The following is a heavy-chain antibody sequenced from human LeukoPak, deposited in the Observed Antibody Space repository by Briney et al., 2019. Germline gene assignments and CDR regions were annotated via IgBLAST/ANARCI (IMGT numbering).Heavy chain of an antibody. CDR2: ISGSGGST. Sequence: GGSLRLSCAASGFTFSSYAMSWVRQAPGKGLEWVSAISGSGGSTYYADSVKGRFTISRDNSKNTLYLQMNSLRAEDTAVYYCARDTNYDSSGYYGDWGQGTLVTVSS. V-gene: IGHV3-23*01. CDR3: ARDTNYDSSGYYGD. D-gene: IGHD3-22*01. CDR1: GFTFSSYA. J-gene: IGHJ4*02.